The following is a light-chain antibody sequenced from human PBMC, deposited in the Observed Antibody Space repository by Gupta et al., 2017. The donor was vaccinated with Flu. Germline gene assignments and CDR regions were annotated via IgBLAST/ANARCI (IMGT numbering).Light chain of an antibody. V-gene: IGKV3-15*01. CDR3: QQENNWPPGIT. CDR1: QSVSSN. CDR2: GAS. Sequence: EIVMTQSPATLSVSPGERATLSCRASQSVSSNLAWYQQKPGQAPRLLIYGASTRATGIPARFSGSGVGTEFTLTISSRQSEDFAVYYCQQENNWPPGITFGPGTKVDIK. J-gene: IGKJ3*01.